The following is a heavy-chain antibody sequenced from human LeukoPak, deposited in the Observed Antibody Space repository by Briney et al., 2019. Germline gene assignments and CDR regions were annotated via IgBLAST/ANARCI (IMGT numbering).Heavy chain of an antibody. CDR1: GFTFNSYW. D-gene: IGHD3-3*01. Sequence: GGSLRLSCAASGFTFNSYWMHWVRQAPGKGLVWVSRINSDGSSTSYADSVKGRFTISRDNAKNTLYLQMNSLRAEDTAVYYCAREEYYDDAFDIWGQGTMVTVSS. CDR2: INSDGSST. V-gene: IGHV3-74*01. CDR3: AREEYYDDAFDI. J-gene: IGHJ3*02.